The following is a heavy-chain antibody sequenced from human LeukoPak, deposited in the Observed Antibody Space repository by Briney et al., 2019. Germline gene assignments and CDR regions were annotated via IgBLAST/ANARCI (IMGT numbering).Heavy chain of an antibody. Sequence: ASVKVSCKASGYTFTGYYMHWVRQAPGRGLEWMGWMNPNSGNTGYAQKFQGRVTMTRNTSISTAYMELSSLRSEDTAVYYCARGHGVDYGDHWDYWGQGTLVTVSS. D-gene: IGHD4-17*01. J-gene: IGHJ4*02. CDR1: GYTFTGYY. V-gene: IGHV1-8*02. CDR2: MNPNSGNT. CDR3: ARGHGVDYGDHWDY.